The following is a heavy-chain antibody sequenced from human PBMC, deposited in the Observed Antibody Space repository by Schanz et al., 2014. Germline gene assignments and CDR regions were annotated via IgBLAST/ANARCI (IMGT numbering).Heavy chain of an antibody. V-gene: IGHV3-23*01. Sequence: EMQLLESGGGLAQPGGSLRLSCAASGFTLSNYAMSWVRQAPGKGLEWVSALSEGGGGTHYADSVRGRFTISRDNSKNTLYLQMNSLRTEDAAVYYYARGGYCTSVSCSLFVSDYWGQGTLVTVSS. J-gene: IGHJ4*02. D-gene: IGHD2-2*03. CDR2: LSEGGGGT. CDR3: ARGGYCTSVSCSLFVSDY. CDR1: GFTLSNYA.